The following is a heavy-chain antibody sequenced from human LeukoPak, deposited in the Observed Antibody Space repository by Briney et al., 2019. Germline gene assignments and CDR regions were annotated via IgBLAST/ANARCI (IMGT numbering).Heavy chain of an antibody. CDR1: GFTFGDYL. Sequence: GGSLRLSCTASGFTFGDYLMSWFRQAPGKGLEWIGVISCGTTEYAASVKGRFTISRDDSTSIAYMQMNSLNTADTDVYYCSRGSGWLSVYWGQGTLVTVSS. D-gene: IGHD6-19*01. V-gene: IGHV3-49*03. CDR2: ISCGTT. J-gene: IGHJ4*02. CDR3: SRGSGWLSVY.